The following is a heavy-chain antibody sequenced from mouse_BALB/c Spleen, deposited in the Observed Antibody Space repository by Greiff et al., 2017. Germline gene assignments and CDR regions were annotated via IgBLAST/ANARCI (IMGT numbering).Heavy chain of an antibody. J-gene: IGHJ4*01. CDR2: IYPGSGST. CDR3: ARGGLDDYGYYAMDY. V-gene: IGHV1-77*01. Sequence: VKLQESGPELVKPGASVKMSCKASGYTFTDYVISWVKQRTGQGLEWIGEIYPGSGSTYYNEKFKGKATLTADKSSNTAYMQLSSLTSEDSAVYFCARGGLDDYGYYAMDYWGQGTSVTVSS. CDR1: GYTFTDYV. D-gene: IGHD2-4*01.